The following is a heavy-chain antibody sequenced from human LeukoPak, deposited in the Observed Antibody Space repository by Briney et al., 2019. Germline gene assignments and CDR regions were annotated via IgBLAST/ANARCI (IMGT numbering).Heavy chain of an antibody. D-gene: IGHD4-23*01. CDR2: IYYSGST. CDR3: ARRTTVAAAYNWFDP. CDR1: GGSISSYY. V-gene: IGHV4-59*08. Sequence: SETLSLTCTVSGGSISSYYWSWIRQPPGKGLEWIGYIYYSGSTNYNPSLKSRVTISVDTSKNQFSLKLSSVTAADTAVYYCARRTTVAAAYNWFDPWGQGTLVTVSS. J-gene: IGHJ5*02.